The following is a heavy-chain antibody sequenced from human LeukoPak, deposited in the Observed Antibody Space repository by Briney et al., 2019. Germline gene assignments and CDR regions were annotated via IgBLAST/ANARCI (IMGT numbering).Heavy chain of an antibody. D-gene: IGHD3-3*01. V-gene: IGHV4-34*01. J-gene: IGHJ4*02. CDR2: INHSGST. Sequence: SETLSLTCAVYGGSFSGYYWSWIRQPPGKGLEWIGEINHSGSTNYNPSLKSRVTISVDRSKNQFSLKLSSVTAADTAVYYCARAPSGYFDYWGQGTLVTVSS. CDR3: ARAPSGYFDY. CDR1: GGSFSGYY.